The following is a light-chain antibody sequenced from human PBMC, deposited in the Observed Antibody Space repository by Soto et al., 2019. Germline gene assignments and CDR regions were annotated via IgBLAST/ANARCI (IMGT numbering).Light chain of an antibody. Sequence: NHLTQSPSSLSASVGDRVTITCRASQGISSYLAWYQQKPGKAPKLLIYGASTLQSGVPSRFSGSGSGTDFTLTISSLQPEDFATYYCQQLNRYPYMYTFGQGTKLEIK. CDR3: QQLNRYPYMYT. J-gene: IGKJ2*01. V-gene: IGKV1-9*01. CDR2: GAS. CDR1: QGISSY.